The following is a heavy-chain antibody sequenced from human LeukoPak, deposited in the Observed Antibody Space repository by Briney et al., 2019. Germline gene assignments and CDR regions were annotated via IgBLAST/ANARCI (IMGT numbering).Heavy chain of an antibody. CDR3: ARDTTTQKGYCSSTSCYAFDY. CDR1: GFTVSTNC. J-gene: IGHJ4*02. V-gene: IGHV3-53*01. Sequence: GGSLRLSCAASGFTVSTNCMTWVRQAPGKGLEWVSTIYSGGTTYYADSVMGRFTISRHNSRNTLYLQMNSLRAEDTAVYYCARDTTTQKGYCSSTSCYAFDYWGQGTLVTVSS. D-gene: IGHD2-2*01. CDR2: IYSGGTT.